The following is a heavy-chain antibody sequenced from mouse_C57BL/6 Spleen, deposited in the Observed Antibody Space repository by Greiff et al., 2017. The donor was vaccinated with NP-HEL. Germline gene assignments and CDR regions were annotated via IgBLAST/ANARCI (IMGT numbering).Heavy chain of an antibody. D-gene: IGHD4-1*01. V-gene: IGHV1-7*01. CDR2: FNPSSGYT. CDR1: GYTFTSYW. CDR3: AREGTGENY. Sequence: VQLQQSGAELAKPGASVKLSCKASGYTFTSYWMHWVKQRPGQGLEWIGYFNPSSGYTKYNQKFKDKDTLTADKSSSTDYMQLSRLTDEDSAVYYCAREGTGENYWGQGTTLTVSA. J-gene: IGHJ2*01.